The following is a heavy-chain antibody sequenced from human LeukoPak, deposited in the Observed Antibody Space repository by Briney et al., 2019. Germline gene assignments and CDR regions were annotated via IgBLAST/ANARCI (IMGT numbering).Heavy chain of an antibody. J-gene: IGHJ3*02. V-gene: IGHV3-21*01. Sequence: GGSLRLSCAASGFTFSSYWMSWVRQAPGKGLEWVSSISSSSSYIYYADSVKGRFTISRDNAKNSLYLQMNSLRAEDTAVYYCARGDDYTAFDIWGQGTMVTVSS. CDR2: ISSSSSYI. D-gene: IGHD5-24*01. CDR1: GFTFSSYW. CDR3: ARGDDYTAFDI.